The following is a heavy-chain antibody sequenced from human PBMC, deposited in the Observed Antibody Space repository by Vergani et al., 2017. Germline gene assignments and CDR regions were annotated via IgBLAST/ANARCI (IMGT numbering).Heavy chain of an antibody. V-gene: IGHV1-8*02. CDR2: MNPNSGNT. Sequence: QVQLVQSGAEVKKPGASVKVSCKASGYTFTSYAMHWVRQATGQGLEWMGWMNPNSGNTGYAQKFQGRVTMTRNTSISTAYMELSSLRSEDTAVYYCASLSYYDSSGYYLRDYWGQGTLVTVSS. D-gene: IGHD3-22*01. J-gene: IGHJ4*02. CDR1: GYTFTSYA. CDR3: ASLSYYDSSGYYLRDY.